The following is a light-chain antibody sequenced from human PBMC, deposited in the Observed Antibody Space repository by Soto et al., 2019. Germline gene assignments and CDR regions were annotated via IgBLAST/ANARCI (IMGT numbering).Light chain of an antibody. CDR1: SSDVGDYNY. V-gene: IGLV2-11*01. Sequence: QSALTQPRSVSGSPGQSVTISCTGTSSDVGDYNYVSWYQQHPGKAPKLMIYDVSKRPSGVPDRFSGSKSGNTASLTISGLQAEDEAGYHCCSYAGSYSWVFGGRTKLTVL. CDR2: DVS. J-gene: IGLJ3*02. CDR3: CSYAGSYSWV.